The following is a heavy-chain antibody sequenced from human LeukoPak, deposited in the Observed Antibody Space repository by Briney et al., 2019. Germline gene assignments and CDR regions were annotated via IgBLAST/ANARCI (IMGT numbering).Heavy chain of an antibody. CDR3: AVAIVRSSGYYYVYFQH. CDR1: GYTFTSYG. J-gene: IGHJ1*01. V-gene: IGHV1-18*01. CDR2: ISAYNGNT. D-gene: IGHD3-22*01. Sequence: ASVKVSCKASGYTFTSYGVSWVRQAPGQGLEWMGWISAYNGNTNYAQKLQGRVTMTTDTSTSTAYMELRSLRSDDTAVYYCAVAIVRSSGYYYVYFQHWGQGTLVTVSS.